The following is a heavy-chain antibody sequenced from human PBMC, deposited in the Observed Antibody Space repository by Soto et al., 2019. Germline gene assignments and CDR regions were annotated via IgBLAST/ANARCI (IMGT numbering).Heavy chain of an antibody. D-gene: IGHD3-3*01. CDR1: GFIFRHHA. V-gene: IGHV3-30-3*01. CDR2: ISYDGNNK. J-gene: IGHJ6*02. CDR3: ARDWSPYNFWSGRYDYNYYGLDV. Sequence: GGSLRLSCAASGFIFRHHAMHWVRQAPGKGLEWVAVISYDGNNKYHAQSVTGRFTISRDNSENMVFLQLNSPRAEDTAVYYCARDWSPYNFWSGRYDYNYYGLDVWCQGTTVTVSS.